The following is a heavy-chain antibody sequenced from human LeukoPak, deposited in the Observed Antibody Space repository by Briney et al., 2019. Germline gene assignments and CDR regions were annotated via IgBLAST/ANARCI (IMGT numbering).Heavy chain of an antibody. V-gene: IGHV1-46*01. CDR2: INPSGGST. D-gene: IGHD2-2*01. CDR1: GYTFTSYY. J-gene: IGHJ4*02. CDR3: ATEGDCSSTSCYHDFDY. Sequence: ASVKVSCEASGYTFTSYYMHWVRQAPGQGLEWMGIINPSGGSTSYAQKFQGRVTLTRDTSTSTVYMELSSLRSEDTAVYYCATEGDCSSTSCYHDFDYWGQGTLVTVSS.